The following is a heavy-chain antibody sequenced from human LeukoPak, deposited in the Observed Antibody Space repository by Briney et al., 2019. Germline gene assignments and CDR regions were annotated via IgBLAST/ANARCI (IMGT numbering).Heavy chain of an antibody. D-gene: IGHD1-26*01. J-gene: IGHJ6*03. V-gene: IGHV4-38-2*02. CDR1: GGSISSYY. Sequence: SETLSLTCTVSGGSISSYYWSWIRQPPGKGLEWIGSIYHSGSTYYNPSLKSRVTISVDTSKNQFSLKLSSVTAADTAVYYCARVNGSGSFPYYYYYYMDVWGKGTTVTVSS. CDR2: IYHSGST. CDR3: ARVNGSGSFPYYYYYYMDV.